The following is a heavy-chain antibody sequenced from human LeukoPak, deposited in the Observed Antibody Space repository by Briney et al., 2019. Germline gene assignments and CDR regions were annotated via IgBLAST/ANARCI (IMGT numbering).Heavy chain of an antibody. V-gene: IGHV4-39*07. J-gene: IGHJ3*02. CDR3: ARVDTPSIAAFYDAFDM. CDR2: IYYSGNT. CDR1: SGSISSSSYY. D-gene: IGHD6-6*01. Sequence: SETLSLTCTVSSGSISSSSYYWGWIRQPPGKELEWIGSIYYSGNTYYNPSLKSRVTISLDTSKNHMSLKLSSVTAADTAVYYCARVDTPSIAAFYDAFDMWGQGTMVTVSS.